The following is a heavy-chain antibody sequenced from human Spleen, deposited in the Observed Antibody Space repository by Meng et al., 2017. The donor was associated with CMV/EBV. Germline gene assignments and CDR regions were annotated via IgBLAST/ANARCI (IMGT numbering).Heavy chain of an antibody. J-gene: IGHJ5*02. D-gene: IGHD3-3*01. V-gene: IGHV1-2*02. CDR3: ARGGFLEGSLDL. Sequence: CKASVYTFSDFYVHWVRQAPGQGLQYMGRINPKSGGTSFPQKFQGRVTVTRDMSISTAYMQLTSLRFDDTAVYFCARGGFLEGSLDLWGQGTLVTVSS. CDR1: VYTFSDFY. CDR2: INPKSGGT.